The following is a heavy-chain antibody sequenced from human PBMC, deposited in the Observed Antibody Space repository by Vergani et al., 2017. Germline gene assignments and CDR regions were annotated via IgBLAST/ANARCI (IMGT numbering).Heavy chain of an antibody. V-gene: IGHV3-33*06. CDR3: AKDWGSRNSISCSYLIDV. CDR2: IWYDGSNK. J-gene: IGHJ6*01. Sequence: QVQLVESGGGVVQPGRSLRLSCAASGFTFSSYAMHWVRQAPGKGLEWVAVIWYDGSNKYYADSVKGRFTISRDNSQNTVNLQMNSLRVDDTAVYCCAKDWGSRNSISCSYLIDVWGKGTTVTVTS. D-gene: IGHD3-16*01. CDR1: GFTFSSYA.